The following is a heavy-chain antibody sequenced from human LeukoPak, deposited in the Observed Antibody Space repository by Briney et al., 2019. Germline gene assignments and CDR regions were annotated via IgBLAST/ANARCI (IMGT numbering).Heavy chain of an antibody. D-gene: IGHD6-13*01. CDR1: GYTFSSYG. Sequence: ASVKVSCKASGYTFSSYGINWVRQAPGQGLEWMGWISTYNGITSYAQKLQGRVTMTTDTSSTTAYMELRSLRSDDTALYYCARDRGLRATAGTRIDFWGQGTLVTASS. CDR2: ISTYNGIT. J-gene: IGHJ4*02. CDR3: ARDRGLRATAGTRIDF. V-gene: IGHV1-18*01.